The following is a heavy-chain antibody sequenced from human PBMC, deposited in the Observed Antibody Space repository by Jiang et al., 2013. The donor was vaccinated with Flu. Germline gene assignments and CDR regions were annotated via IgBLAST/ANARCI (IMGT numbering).Heavy chain of an antibody. CDR3: ARGQEIIGPESGTPDDY. CDR1: GYTFTSYY. V-gene: IGHV1-46*01. D-gene: IGHD6-13*01. Sequence: GAEVKKPGASVKVSCKASGYTFTSYYMHWVRQAPGQGLEWMGIINPSGGSTSYAQKFQGRVTMTRDTSTSTVYMELSSLRSEDTAVYYCARGQEIIGPESGTPDDYWGQGTLVTVSS. CDR2: INPSGGST. J-gene: IGHJ4*02.